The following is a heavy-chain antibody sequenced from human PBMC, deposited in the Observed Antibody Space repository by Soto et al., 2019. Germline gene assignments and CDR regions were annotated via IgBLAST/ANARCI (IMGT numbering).Heavy chain of an antibody. V-gene: IGHV3-7*01. CDR2: IKQDGSEK. CDR1: GFIFSSYW. CDR3: GGDSGWLFDY. D-gene: IGHD6-19*01. J-gene: IGHJ4*02. Sequence: GGSLRLSCAVSGFIFSSYWMNWVRRAPGKGLEWVANIKQDGSEKYYVDSVKGRFTISRDNAKNSVYLQMNSLRVEDTAVYYCGGDSGWLFDYWGQGILVTVSS.